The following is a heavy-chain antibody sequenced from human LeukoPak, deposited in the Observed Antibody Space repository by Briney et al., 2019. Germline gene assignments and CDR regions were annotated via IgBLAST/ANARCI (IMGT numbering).Heavy chain of an antibody. J-gene: IGHJ4*02. CDR3: ARDSDGRYYDSSGNS. CDR1: GGSISSGSYY. Sequence: PPQTLSLTCTVPGGSISSGSYYWSWIRQPAGKGLEWIGRIYTSGSTNYNPSLKSRVTISVDTSKNQFSLKLSSVTAADTAVYYCARDSDGRYYDSSGNSWGQGTLVTVSS. V-gene: IGHV4-61*02. D-gene: IGHD3-22*01. CDR2: IYTSGST.